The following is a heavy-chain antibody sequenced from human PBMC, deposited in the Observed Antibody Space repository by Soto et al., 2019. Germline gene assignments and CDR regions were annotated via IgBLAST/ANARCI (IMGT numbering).Heavy chain of an antibody. Sequence: GEPLKINCKGSGYSFTNYWIGWVRKMPGKGLEWMQLPYTGESDTRYSPSIQGQVTIEADKSISTAYLQWSSLKASATAMYYCARGNTDMAFEYWGQGTLVTVSS. D-gene: IGHD5-18*01. J-gene: IGHJ4*02. CDR2: PYTGESDT. V-gene: IGHV5-51*01. CDR3: ARGNTDMAFEY. CDR1: GYSFTNYW.